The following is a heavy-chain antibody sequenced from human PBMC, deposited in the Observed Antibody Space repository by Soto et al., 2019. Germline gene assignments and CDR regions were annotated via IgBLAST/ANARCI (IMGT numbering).Heavy chain of an antibody. CDR3: ARVMVGANLGDY. CDR1: GFTFSDHY. Sequence: EVQLVESGGGLVQPGGSLRLSCAASGFTFSDHYMDWVRQAPGKGLEWVGRTRNKANSYTTEYAASVKGRFTISRDDSKNSLYLQMNSLKTEDTAVYYCARVMVGANLGDYWGQGTLVTVSS. D-gene: IGHD1-26*01. V-gene: IGHV3-72*01. J-gene: IGHJ4*02. CDR2: TRNKANSYTT.